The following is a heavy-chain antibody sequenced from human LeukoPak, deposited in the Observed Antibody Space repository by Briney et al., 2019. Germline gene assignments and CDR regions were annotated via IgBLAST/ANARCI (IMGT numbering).Heavy chain of an antibody. J-gene: IGHJ5*02. Sequence: SETLSLTCTVSGGSISSYYWRWIRQPPGKGLEWIGYIYYSGSTNYNPSLKSRVTISVDTSKNQFSLKLSSVTAADTAVYYCARKNGDYEGDNWFDPWGQGTLVTVSS. CDR1: GGSISSYY. CDR3: ARKNGDYEGDNWFDP. V-gene: IGHV4-59*01. D-gene: IGHD4-17*01. CDR2: IYYSGST.